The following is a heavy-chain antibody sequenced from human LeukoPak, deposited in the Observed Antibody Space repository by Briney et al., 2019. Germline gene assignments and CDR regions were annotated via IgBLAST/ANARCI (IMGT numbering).Heavy chain of an antibody. CDR2: ISSSSSFI. Sequence: PGGSLRLSCAASGFTFSTYSMNWVRQAPGRGLEWVSSISSSSSFIYYADSVKGRFTISRDNAKNSLYLQMNNLRAEDTAVYFCARGGGDYDILTGYSYWGQGGLGTVSS. D-gene: IGHD3-9*01. J-gene: IGHJ4*02. CDR3: ARGGGDYDILTGYSY. CDR1: GFTFSTYS. V-gene: IGHV3-21*01.